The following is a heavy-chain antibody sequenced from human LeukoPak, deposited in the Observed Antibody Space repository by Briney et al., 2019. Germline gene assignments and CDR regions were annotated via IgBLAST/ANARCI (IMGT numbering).Heavy chain of an antibody. J-gene: IGHJ4*02. CDR1: GGTFSSYA. CDR2: IIPIFGTA. CDR3: ARDRMALGARRAFDY. D-gene: IGHD1-26*01. Sequence: SVNVSCKASGGTFSSYAISWVRQAPGQGLEWMGGIIPIFGTANYAQKFQGRVTITADESTSTAYMELSSLRSEDTAVYYCARDRMALGARRAFDYWGQGTLVTVSS. V-gene: IGHV1-69*13.